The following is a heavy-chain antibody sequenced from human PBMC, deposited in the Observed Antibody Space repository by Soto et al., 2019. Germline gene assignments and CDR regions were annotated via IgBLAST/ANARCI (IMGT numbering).Heavy chain of an antibody. V-gene: IGHV4-59*01. CDR2: IYYSGST. D-gene: IGHD3-9*01. CDR3: ARIWVDTDNWFDP. CDR1: GGSISSYY. J-gene: IGHJ5*02. Sequence: PSETLSLTCTVSGGSISSYYWSWIRQPPGKGLEWIGYIYYSGSTNYNPSLKSRVTISVDTSKNQFSLKLSSVTAADTAVYYCARIWVDTDNWFDPWGQGTLVTVSS.